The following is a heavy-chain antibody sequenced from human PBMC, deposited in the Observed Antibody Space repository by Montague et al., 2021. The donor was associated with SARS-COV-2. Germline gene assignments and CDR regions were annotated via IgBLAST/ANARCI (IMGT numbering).Heavy chain of an antibody. CDR1: GGSINSFY. CDR3: ATQIGGFTSGSLDY. V-gene: IGHV4-59*08. Sequence: SETLSLTCTVSGGSINSFYWSWVRQSPGKRMEWIGYIHHSGSTKYNPSLQVRVTMSLDTSRNQLSLTLSSVTAADTAIYCCATQIGGFTSGSLDYWGQGTLVT. D-gene: IGHD5-12*01. J-gene: IGHJ4*02. CDR2: IHHSGST.